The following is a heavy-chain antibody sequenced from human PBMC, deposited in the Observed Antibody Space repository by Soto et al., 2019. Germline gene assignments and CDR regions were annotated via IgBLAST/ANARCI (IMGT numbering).Heavy chain of an antibody. CDR3: ARDTAPSDF. CDR1: GFAYTSCS. Sequence: ASVEASSKASGFAYTSCSIYWVRQAPGQRLEWMGWINAGNGNTKYSQKFQGRVTITRDTSASTAYMELSSLRSEDTAVYYLARDTAPSDFLGQGTTDTGSS. D-gene: IGHD4-17*01. J-gene: IGHJ6*01. V-gene: IGHV1-3*01. CDR2: INAGNGNT.